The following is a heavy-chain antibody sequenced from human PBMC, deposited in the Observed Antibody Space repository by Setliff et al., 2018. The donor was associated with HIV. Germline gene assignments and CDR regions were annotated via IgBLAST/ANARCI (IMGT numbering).Heavy chain of an antibody. D-gene: IGHD2-15*01. J-gene: IGHJ4*02. V-gene: IGHV4-61*09. Sequence: SETLSLTCTVSCGSISSGSYYWSWIRQPAGKGLEWIGHIYISGSTNYNPSLKSRVTISVDTSKNQFSLKLSSVNAADTAVYHCARVVIGALYFDSWGQGTLVTVSS. CDR1: CGSISSGSYY. CDR3: ARVVIGALYFDS. CDR2: IYISGST.